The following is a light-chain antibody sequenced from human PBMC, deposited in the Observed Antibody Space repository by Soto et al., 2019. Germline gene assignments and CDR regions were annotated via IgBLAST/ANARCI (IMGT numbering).Light chain of an antibody. J-gene: IGKJ1*01. CDR1: QSISSW. CDR2: KAS. CDR3: QQYNSYPWT. Sequence: DIQMTQSPSTLSAFVGARVTITCRASQSISSWLAWYQQKPGKAPKLLIYKASNLESGVPSRFSGSGSGTEFTLTISSLQPDDFATYCCQQYNSYPWTFGQGTKVEIK. V-gene: IGKV1-5*03.